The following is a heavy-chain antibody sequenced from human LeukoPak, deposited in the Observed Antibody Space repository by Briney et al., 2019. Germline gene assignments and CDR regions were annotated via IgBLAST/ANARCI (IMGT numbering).Heavy chain of an antibody. CDR1: GSTFSSYA. CDR3: AKPLMRDRWFGES. Sequence: PGGSLRLSCAASGSTFSSYAIHWVRQAPGKGLEWVAFIRYDGNDKYYAKSVRGRFTISRDTSRNTVSLQMNSLRLEDTAIYYCAKPLMRDRWFGESWGQGTLVTVSS. J-gene: IGHJ5*02. V-gene: IGHV3-30*02. CDR2: IRYDGNDK. D-gene: IGHD3-10*01.